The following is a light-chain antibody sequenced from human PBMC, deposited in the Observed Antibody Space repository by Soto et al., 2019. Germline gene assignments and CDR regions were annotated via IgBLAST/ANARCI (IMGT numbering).Light chain of an antibody. CDR3: QHYGSSPKN. V-gene: IGKV3-20*01. J-gene: IGKJ1*01. Sequence: EIVLTQSPGTLSLSPGERATLSCRASQSISQSLAWYQQRPGQSPRLLIYDASRRATGIPDRFTGSGFGTDFTLTISRLAPEDFAVYYCQHYGSSPKNFGQGTKVDNK. CDR2: DAS. CDR1: QSISQS.